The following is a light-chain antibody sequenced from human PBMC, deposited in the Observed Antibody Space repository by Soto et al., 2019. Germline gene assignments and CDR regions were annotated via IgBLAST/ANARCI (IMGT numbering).Light chain of an antibody. J-gene: IGKJ3*01. CDR1: QSVSSTY. V-gene: IGKV3-20*01. CDR3: QQYGSSSFT. CDR2: GAS. Sequence: EIVLTQSPGTLSLSTGERATLSCRASQSVSSTYLAWYQQKPGQAPRLLMSGASSRATGIPDRFSGSGSGTDFTLTTSRLEPEDFAVYYCQQYGSSSFTFGRWTQVDIX.